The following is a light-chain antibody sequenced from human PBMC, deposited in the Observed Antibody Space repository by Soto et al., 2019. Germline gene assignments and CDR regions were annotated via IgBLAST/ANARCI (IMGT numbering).Light chain of an antibody. Sequence: QSVLTQPPSVSEAPGQRVTISCTGSSSNIGAGYEAHWYQQVPGTAPKLLIYENNNRPSGVPDRFSGSKSGNTASLTVSGLQAEDEADYYCSSYAGINTDVVFGGGTKLTVL. CDR1: SSNIGAGYE. CDR2: ENN. J-gene: IGLJ2*01. V-gene: IGLV1-40*01. CDR3: SSYAGINTDVV.